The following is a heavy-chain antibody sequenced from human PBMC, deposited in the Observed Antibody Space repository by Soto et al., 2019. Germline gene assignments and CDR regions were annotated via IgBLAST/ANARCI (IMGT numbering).Heavy chain of an antibody. V-gene: IGHV5-10-1*01. CDR2: IDPSDSYT. D-gene: IGHD6-13*01. CDR3: ARHRSSPPYGMDV. Sequence: PGESLKISCQGSGYNFTSYWIVWVRQMPGKGLEWMGRIDPSDSYTNYSPSFQGHVTISADKSISTAYLQWSSLKASDTAMYYCARHRSSPPYGMDVWGQGTTVTVSS. CDR1: GYNFTSYW. J-gene: IGHJ6*02.